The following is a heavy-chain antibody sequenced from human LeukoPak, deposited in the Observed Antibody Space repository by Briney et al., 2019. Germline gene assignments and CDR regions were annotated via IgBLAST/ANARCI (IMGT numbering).Heavy chain of an antibody. CDR3: ARGARGWGTASDY. CDR1: GFTFSSYW. V-gene: IGHV3-74*01. D-gene: IGHD3-16*01. CDR2: INSDGSNT. Sequence: PGGSLRLSCAASGFTFSSYWMHWVRQAPGKGLEWVSRINSDGSNTNYADSVKGRFTISRDNAKNTLHLQMNRLRAEYTAVYYCARGARGWGTASDYWGQGTLVTVSS. J-gene: IGHJ4*02.